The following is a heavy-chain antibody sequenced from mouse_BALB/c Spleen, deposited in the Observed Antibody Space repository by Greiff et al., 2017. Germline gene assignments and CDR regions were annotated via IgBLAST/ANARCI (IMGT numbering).Heavy chain of an antibody. CDR3: TREDYCGSSRCWCFVG. CDR2: LFPGSGST. D-gene: IGHD1-1*01. Sequence: LLQPGFELVRPGALVKLSCKASGYTFTSYWMHRVKQRHGQGLEWIGNLFPGSGSTIYDEKFKSKGTLTVDTSYSTAYMHLSSLTSEDSAVYYCTREDYCGSSRCWCFVGWGAGTTDTVSS. J-gene: IGHJ1*01. V-gene: IGHV1S22*01. CDR1: GYTFTSYW.